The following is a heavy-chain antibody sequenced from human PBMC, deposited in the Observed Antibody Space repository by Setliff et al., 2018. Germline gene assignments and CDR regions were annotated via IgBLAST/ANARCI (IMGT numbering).Heavy chain of an antibody. Sequence: SETLSLTCSVYGESFSNNYWSWIRQPPGKGLEWIGESSHSGSTSYSPSLKSRLTMSVDTSKNQFSLQLTSVTAADTAVYYCARTTGSTHNWLDPWGPGTLVTVSS. CDR2: SSHSGST. J-gene: IGHJ5*02. D-gene: IGHD1-1*01. CDR3: ARTTGSTHNWLDP. V-gene: IGHV4-34*01. CDR1: GESFSNNY.